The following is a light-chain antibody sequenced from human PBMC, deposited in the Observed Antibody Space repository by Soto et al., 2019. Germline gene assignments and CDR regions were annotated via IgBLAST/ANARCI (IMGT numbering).Light chain of an antibody. V-gene: IGLV2-14*01. CDR1: SSDVGGYNY. CDR3: ISYTGSSTSYV. J-gene: IGLJ1*01. Sequence: QSALTQPASVSGSPGQSITISCTGTSSDVGGYNYVSWYQQHPGKAPKLLIYEVSDRPSGASLRFSASKSGNTASLTISGLQAGDEADYYCISYTGSSTSYVFGTGTKVTVL. CDR2: EVS.